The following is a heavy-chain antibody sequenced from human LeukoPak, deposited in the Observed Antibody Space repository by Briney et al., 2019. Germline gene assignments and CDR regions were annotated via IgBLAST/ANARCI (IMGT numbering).Heavy chain of an antibody. D-gene: IGHD3-10*01. CDR1: RFTFSSYE. CDR3: ARDYYYGSGRFDY. J-gene: IGHJ4*02. V-gene: IGHV3-48*03. Sequence: PGGSLRLSCAASRFTFSSYEMNWVRQAPGKGLEWVSYISSSGSTIYYPDSVKGRFTISRDNAKNSLYLQMNSLRAEDTAVYYCARDYYYGSGRFDYWGQGTLVTVSS. CDR2: ISSSGSTI.